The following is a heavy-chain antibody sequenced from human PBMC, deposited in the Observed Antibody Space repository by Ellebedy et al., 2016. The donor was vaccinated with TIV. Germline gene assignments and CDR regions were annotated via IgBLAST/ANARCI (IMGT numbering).Heavy chain of an antibody. D-gene: IGHD5-24*01. J-gene: IGHJ5*02. CDR3: ASEGVWLQDFEPS. Sequence: GGSLRLSXAASGFTFSSYAMHWVRQAPGKGLEWVAVISYDGSNKYYADSVKGRFTISRDNSKNTLYLQMNSLRAEDTAVYYCASEGVWLQDFEPSWGQGTLVTVSS. V-gene: IGHV3-30-3*01. CDR2: ISYDGSNK. CDR1: GFTFSSYA.